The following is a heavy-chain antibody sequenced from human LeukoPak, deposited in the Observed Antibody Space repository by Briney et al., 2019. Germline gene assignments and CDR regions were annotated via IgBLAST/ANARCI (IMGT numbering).Heavy chain of an antibody. D-gene: IGHD3-10*01. CDR1: GGTFSSYA. Sequence: ASVKVSCKASGGTFSSYAISWVRQAPGQGLEWMGXXXXXXXXXXYXQKFQGRVTITADKSTSTAYMELSSLRSEDTAVYYCAXXXXXXXXYYGSGSYYXXTXXMDVWGQGTTVTVSS. J-gene: IGHJ6*02. CDR2: XXXXXXXX. CDR3: AXXXXXXXXYYGSGSYYXXTXXMDV. V-gene: IGHV1-69*04.